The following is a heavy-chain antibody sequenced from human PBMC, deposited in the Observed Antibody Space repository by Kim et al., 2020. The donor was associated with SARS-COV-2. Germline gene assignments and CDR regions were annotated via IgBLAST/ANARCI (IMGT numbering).Heavy chain of an antibody. CDR3: ARDTRDYYGMDV. CDR1: GFTFSSYG. Sequence: GGSLRLSCAASGFTFSSYGMHWVRQAPGKGLEWVAVIWYDGSNKYYADSVKGRFIISRDNSKNTLYLQMNSLRAEDTAEYYCARDTRDYYGMDVWGQGTT. V-gene: IGHV3-33*01. CDR2: IWYDGSNK. J-gene: IGHJ6*02.